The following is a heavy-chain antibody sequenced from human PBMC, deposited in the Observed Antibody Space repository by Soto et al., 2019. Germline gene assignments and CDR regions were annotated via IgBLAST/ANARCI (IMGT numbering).Heavy chain of an antibody. V-gene: IGHV4-39*01. CDR2: IYYSGST. Sequence: QLQLQESGPGLVKPSETLSLTCTVSGGSISSSSYYWGWIRQPPGKGLEWIGSIYYSGSTYYNPSLKSRVTISVDTSKNQFSLKLSSVTAADTAVYYCARRHRPPDYFDYWGQGTLVTVSS. J-gene: IGHJ4*02. CDR3: ARRHRPPDYFDY. CDR1: GGSISSSSYY.